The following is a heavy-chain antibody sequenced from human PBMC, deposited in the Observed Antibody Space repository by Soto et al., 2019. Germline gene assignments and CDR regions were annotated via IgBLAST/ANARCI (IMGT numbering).Heavy chain of an antibody. CDR1: GFTFTNYW. CDR3: ARVYLRSGSCYNPVDS. Sequence: GGSLRLSCAASGFTFTNYWMTWVRQAPGKGLVWVSHIKSDGSATSYADSVKGRFTISRDNAKNTLYLQMDSLRAEDTAVYYCARVYLRSGSCYNPVDSWGQGTQVTVSS. J-gene: IGHJ4*02. CDR2: IKSDGSAT. V-gene: IGHV3-74*01. D-gene: IGHD3-10*01.